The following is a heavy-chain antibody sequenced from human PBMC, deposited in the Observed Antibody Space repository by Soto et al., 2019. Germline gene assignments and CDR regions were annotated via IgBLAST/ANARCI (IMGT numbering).Heavy chain of an antibody. J-gene: IGHJ3*02. CDR3: ARDDTRSKILTWYDAFDI. Sequence: PVVSLRLSCAASGFTLSNYWMTWVRQAPWRGLEWVANIKEDGDERNYVDSVKGRLTISRDNAKSSLFLQMNSLRAEDTAVYYCARDDTRSKILTWYDAFDIWGQGSMVTVSS. CDR1: GFTLSNYW. V-gene: IGHV3-7*03. D-gene: IGHD2-15*01. CDR2: IKEDGDER.